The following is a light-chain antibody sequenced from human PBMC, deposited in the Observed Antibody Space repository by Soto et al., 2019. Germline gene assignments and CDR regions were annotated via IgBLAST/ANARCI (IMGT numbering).Light chain of an antibody. CDR1: KLGDKY. CDR2: QDS. J-gene: IGLJ2*01. CDR3: QAWDSSTVV. Sequence: YELTQPPSVSVSPGQTASITCSGDKLGDKYACWYQQKPGQSPVLVIYQDSKRPSGIPERFSGANSGNTATLTISGTQAMDEADYYCQAWDSSTVVFGGGTKLTVL. V-gene: IGLV3-1*01.